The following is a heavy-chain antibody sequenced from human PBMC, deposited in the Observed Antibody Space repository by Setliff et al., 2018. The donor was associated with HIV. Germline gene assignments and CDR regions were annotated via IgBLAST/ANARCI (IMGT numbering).Heavy chain of an antibody. CDR1: GGTFSSYA. CDR2: IIPILGIA. J-gene: IGHJ2*01. CDR3: ARVREEQLAPLPNWYFDL. V-gene: IGHV1-69*10. D-gene: IGHD6-6*01. Sequence: VASVKVSCKASGGTFSSYAISWVRQAPGQGLEWMGGIIPILGIANYAQKFQGRVTITADKSTSTAYMELSSLRSEDTAVYYCARVREEQLAPLPNWYFDLWGRGTLVTVS.